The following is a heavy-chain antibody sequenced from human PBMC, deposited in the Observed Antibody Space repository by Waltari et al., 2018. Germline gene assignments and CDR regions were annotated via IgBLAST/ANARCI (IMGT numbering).Heavy chain of an antibody. CDR3: AKAPDFWSGSDAFDI. D-gene: IGHD3-3*01. J-gene: IGHJ3*02. V-gene: IGHV3-23*03. CDR1: GFTFSSYA. CDR2: IYSGGST. Sequence: EVQLLESGGGLVQPGGSLRLSCAASGFTFSSYAMSWVRQAPGKGLEWVSVIYSGGSTYYAESVKGRFTISRDNSKNTLDLQMNSLRAEDTAVYYCAKAPDFWSGSDAFDIWGQGTMVTVSS.